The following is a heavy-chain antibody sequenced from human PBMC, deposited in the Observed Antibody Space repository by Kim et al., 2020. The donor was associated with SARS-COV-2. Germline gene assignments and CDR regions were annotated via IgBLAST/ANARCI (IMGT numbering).Heavy chain of an antibody. J-gene: IGHJ4*02. CDR3: ARLTWELTSFDY. V-gene: IGHV4-39*01. Sequence: YYNPSLTRRVTISVDTSKNQFSLKLSSVTAADTAVYYCARLTWELTSFDYWGQGTLVTVSS. D-gene: IGHD1-26*01.